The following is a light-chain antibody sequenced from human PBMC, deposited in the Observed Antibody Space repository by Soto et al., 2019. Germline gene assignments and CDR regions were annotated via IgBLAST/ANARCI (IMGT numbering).Light chain of an antibody. V-gene: IGKV3-11*01. CDR1: ESFRSY. Sequence: ETVLTQSPSTLSLSPGDRATLSCRASESFRSYLAWYQQKPGQAPRLLIYNASQRATGIPARFSVSGSGTDVTLTVSSVETEDFAIYYCQQRSDWEFTFGPGTRVDIK. CDR2: NAS. CDR3: QQRSDWEFT. J-gene: IGKJ3*01.